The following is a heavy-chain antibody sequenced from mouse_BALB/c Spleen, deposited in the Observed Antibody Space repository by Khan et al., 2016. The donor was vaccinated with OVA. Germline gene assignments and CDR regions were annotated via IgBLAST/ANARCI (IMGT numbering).Heavy chain of an antibody. D-gene: IGHD1-1*02. CDR2: IWAGGST. J-gene: IGHJ4*01. CDR1: GFTLISYG. Sequence: QVQLKQSGPGLVAPSQSLSINCTVSGFTLISYGIHWVRQSPEKGLEWLGIIWAGGSTNYNSALMARLSIRTDNSKSQVFLKMNSLQTDDTAMYYWARDGGNYWDAMDYWGQGTSVTVSS. V-gene: IGHV2-9*02. CDR3: ARDGGNYWDAMDY.